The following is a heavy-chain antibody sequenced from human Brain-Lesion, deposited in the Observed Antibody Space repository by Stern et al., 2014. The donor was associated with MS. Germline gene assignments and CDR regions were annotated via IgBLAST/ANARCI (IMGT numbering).Heavy chain of an antibody. V-gene: IGHV4-31*03. Sequence: VQLEESGPGLVKPSQTLSLTCTVSGGSISSGNYYWSWIRQHPGKGLEWIRSIYHSGSTYYNPPLKSRVTTSIDTSKNQFSLKLSSVTAADTAVYYCARGSREVLLPRFYFDYWGQGTLVTVSS. J-gene: IGHJ4*02. CDR1: GGSISSGNYY. D-gene: IGHD3-3*01. CDR3: ARGSREVLLPRFYFDY. CDR2: IYHSGST.